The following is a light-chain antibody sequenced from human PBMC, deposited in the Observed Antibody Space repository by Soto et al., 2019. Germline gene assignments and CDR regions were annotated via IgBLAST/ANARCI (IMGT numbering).Light chain of an antibody. Sequence: QSSLTQPASVSGSPGQSITISCTGTSSDVGGYNYVSWYQQHPGKAPKLMIYDVSNRPSGVSNRFSGSKSGNTASLTISGLQAEDEADYYCSSYTSSSTFYVFGTGTKDTVL. CDR3: SSYTSSSTFYV. CDR2: DVS. CDR1: SSDVGGYNY. J-gene: IGLJ1*01. V-gene: IGLV2-14*01.